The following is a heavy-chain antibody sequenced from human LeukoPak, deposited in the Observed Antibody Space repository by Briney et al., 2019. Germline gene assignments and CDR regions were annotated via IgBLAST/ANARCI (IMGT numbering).Heavy chain of an antibody. J-gene: IGHJ6*02. CDR3: ARTGEVPAALYGMYV. CDR2: INAGNGNT. V-gene: IGHV1-3*01. D-gene: IGHD2-2*01. Sequence: ASVKVSCKASGYTFTSYAMNWVRQAPGQRLEWMGWINAGNGNTKYSQKFQGRVTITRDTSASTAYMELSSLRSEDTAVYYCARTGEVPAALYGMYVWGQGTTVTVSS. CDR1: GYTFTSYA.